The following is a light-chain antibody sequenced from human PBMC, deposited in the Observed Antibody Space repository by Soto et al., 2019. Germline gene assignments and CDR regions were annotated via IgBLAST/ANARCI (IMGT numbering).Light chain of an antibody. CDR1: QTVRNNY. CDR2: DAS. CDR3: PQPSSYALT. Sequence: SERGVAPVSCRISQTVRNNYLAWYQQKPGQAPRLLIYDASSRATGIPDRFSGGGSGTDFALTISRLEASEFALYYCPQPSSYALTFAGGTKVDIK. J-gene: IGKJ4*01. V-gene: IGKV3-20*01.